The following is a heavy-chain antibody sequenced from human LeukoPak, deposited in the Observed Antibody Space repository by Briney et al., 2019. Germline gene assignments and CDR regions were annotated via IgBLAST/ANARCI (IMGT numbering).Heavy chain of an antibody. CDR3: ARRDGDGYNSFDY. CDR2: VYPGDTDT. J-gene: IGHJ4*02. V-gene: IGHV5-51*01. D-gene: IGHD5-24*01. CDR1: GYSFTSYW. Sequence: GESLKISCKSSGYSFTSYWIGWVRQMPGKGLEWMGIVYPGDTDTPYSPAFQGQVTISADKCISTAYLQWSSLKASDTARYYCARRDGDGYNSFDYWGQGTLVTVSS.